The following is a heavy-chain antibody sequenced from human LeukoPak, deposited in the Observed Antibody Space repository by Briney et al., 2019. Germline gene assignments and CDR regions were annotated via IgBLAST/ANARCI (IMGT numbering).Heavy chain of an antibody. Sequence: GGSLRLSCAASGFTFSSSAMSWVRQVPGKGLEWVSGISASGGSTSYADSVRGRFTISRDNAKNSLYLQMNSLRAEDTAVYYCARAFRDSYGYEAQLDYWGQGTLVTVSS. CDR1: GFTFSSSA. V-gene: IGHV3-23*01. D-gene: IGHD5-18*01. CDR2: ISASGGST. CDR3: ARAFRDSYGYEAQLDY. J-gene: IGHJ4*02.